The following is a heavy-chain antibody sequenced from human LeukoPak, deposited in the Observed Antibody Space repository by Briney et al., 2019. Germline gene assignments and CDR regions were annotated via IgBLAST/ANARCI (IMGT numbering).Heavy chain of an antibody. CDR3: ACLTTADAFDI. J-gene: IGHJ3*02. CDR2: IYDSGST. V-gene: IGHV4-61*05. Sequence: PSETLSPTCAVSGGSISSNSYYWGWIRQPPGKGLEWIGYIYDSGSTNYNPSLKSRVTISVDTSKNQFSLKLSSVTAADTAVYYCACLTTADAFDIWGQGTMVTVSS. CDR1: GGSISSNSYY. D-gene: IGHD3-22*01.